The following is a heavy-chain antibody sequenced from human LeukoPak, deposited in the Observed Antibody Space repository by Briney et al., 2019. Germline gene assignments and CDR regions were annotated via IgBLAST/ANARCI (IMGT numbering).Heavy chain of an antibody. D-gene: IGHD3-3*01. V-gene: IGHV4-59*01. CDR2: IYYSEST. J-gene: IGHJ4*02. CDR3: ASTPYYDFWSGYFPFDY. Sequence: SETLSLTCTVSGGSISGYYWSWMRQPPGKGLEWMGYIYYSESTNYNASLKSRVTISVDTSKNQLSLKLSSVTAADTAVYYCASTPYYDFWSGYFPFDYWGQGTLVTVSS. CDR1: GGSISGYY.